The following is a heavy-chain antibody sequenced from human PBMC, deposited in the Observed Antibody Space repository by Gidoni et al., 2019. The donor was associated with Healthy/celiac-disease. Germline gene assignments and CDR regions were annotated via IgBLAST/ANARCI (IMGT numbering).Heavy chain of an antibody. CDR3: AKDPSKGSGWYAY. CDR2: ISGSGGSK. CDR1: GFTFSSYA. J-gene: IGHJ4*02. D-gene: IGHD6-19*01. V-gene: IGHV3-23*01. Sequence: EVQLLESGGGLVQPGGSLRLSCAASGFTFSSYAMSWVRQAPGKGLEWVSAISGSGGSKYYADSVKGRFTISRDNSKNTLYLQMNSLRAEDTAVYYCAKDPSKGSGWYAYWGQGTLVTVSS.